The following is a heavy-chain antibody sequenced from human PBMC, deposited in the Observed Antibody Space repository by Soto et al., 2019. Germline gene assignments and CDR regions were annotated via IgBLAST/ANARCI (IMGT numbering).Heavy chain of an antibody. CDR3: AASIFYYGMDV. CDR1: GYTFTNYW. CDR2: IHPGDSDT. V-gene: IGHV5-51*01. Sequence: GESLKISCKGSGYTFTNYWIGWVRQMPGKGPEWMGIIHPGDSDTKYNPSFQGQVTISADKSITTTYLQWSSLKASDTAIYYCAASIFYYGMDVWDQGTTVTVSS. J-gene: IGHJ6*02.